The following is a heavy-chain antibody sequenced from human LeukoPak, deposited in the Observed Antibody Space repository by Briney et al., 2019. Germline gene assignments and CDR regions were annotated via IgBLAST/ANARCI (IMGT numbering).Heavy chain of an antibody. CDR2: IYYSGST. J-gene: IGHJ3*02. CDR1: GGSISSSSYY. CDR3: ARSQQWLANDAFDI. D-gene: IGHD6-19*01. V-gene: IGHV4-39*07. Sequence: SETLSLTCTVSGGSISSSSYYWGWIRQPPGKGLEWIGSIYYSGSTYYNPSLKSRVTISVDTSKNQFSLKLSSVTAADTAVYYCARSQQWLANDAFDIWGQGTMVTVSS.